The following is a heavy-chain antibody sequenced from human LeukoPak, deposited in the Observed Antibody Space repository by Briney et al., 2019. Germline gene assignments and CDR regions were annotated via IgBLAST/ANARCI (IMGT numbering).Heavy chain of an antibody. CDR1: GYTLTELS. D-gene: IGHD2-15*01. J-gene: IGHJ4*02. CDR3: ATDYYCSGGSCYNVDY. V-gene: IGHV1-24*01. CDR2: FDPEDGET. Sequence: ASVNVSCKVSGYTLTELSMHWVRQAPGKGLEWMGGFDPEDGETIYAQKFQGRVTMTEDTSTDTAYMELSSLRSEDTAVYYCATDYYCSGGSCYNVDYWGQGTLVTVSS.